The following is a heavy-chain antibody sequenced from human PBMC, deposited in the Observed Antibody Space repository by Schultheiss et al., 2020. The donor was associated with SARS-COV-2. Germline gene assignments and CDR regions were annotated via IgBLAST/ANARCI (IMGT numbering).Heavy chain of an antibody. V-gene: IGHV3-7*01. CDR3: ARGRGPRGSSGWYYSYYGMDV. CDR2: IKQDGSDK. D-gene: IGHD6-19*01. J-gene: IGHJ6*02. CDR1: GFTFSSYA. Sequence: GSLRLSCSASGFTFSSYAMHWVRQAPGKGLEWVANIKQDGSDKFYVDSVKGRFTISRDNAKNSLYLQMNSLRAEDTAVYYCARGRGPRGSSGWYYSYYGMDVWGQGTTVTVSS.